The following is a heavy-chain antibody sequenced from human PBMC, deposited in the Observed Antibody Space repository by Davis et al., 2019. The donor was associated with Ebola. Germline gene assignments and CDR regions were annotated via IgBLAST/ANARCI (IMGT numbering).Heavy chain of an antibody. CDR2: MNPNSGNT. CDR1: GYTFTSYD. D-gene: IGHD2-15*01. Sequence: ASVKVSCKASGYTFTSYDVNWVRQATGQGLEWMGWMNPNSGNTGYAQKFQGRVTMTRDTSTSTVYMELSSLRSEDTAVYYCARGHCSGGSCYDIDYWGQGTLVTVSS. J-gene: IGHJ4*02. CDR3: ARGHCSGGSCYDIDY. V-gene: IGHV1-8*01.